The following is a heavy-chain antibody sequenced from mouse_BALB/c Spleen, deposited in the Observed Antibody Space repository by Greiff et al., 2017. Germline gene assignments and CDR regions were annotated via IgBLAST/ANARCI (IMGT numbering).Heavy chain of an antibody. J-gene: IGHJ3*01. CDR3: VRDGRHYGSSSAWFAY. D-gene: IGHD1-1*01. CDR2: IRSKSNNYAT. Sequence: EADGGLVQPKGSLKLSCAASGFTFNTNAMNWVRQAPGKGLEWVARIRSKSNNYATYYADSVKDRFTISRDDSQSMLYLQMNNLKTEDTAMYYCVRDGRHYGSSSAWFAYWGQGTLVTVSA. V-gene: IGHV10S3*01. CDR1: GFTFNTNA.